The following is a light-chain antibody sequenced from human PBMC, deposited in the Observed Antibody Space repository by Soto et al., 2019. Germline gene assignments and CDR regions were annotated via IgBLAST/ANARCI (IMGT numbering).Light chain of an antibody. V-gene: IGLV2-14*01. J-gene: IGLJ2*01. Sequence: QSALTQPASVSGSPGQSITISCTGTSSDVGGYNYVSWYQQHPGKAPKLMIYDVSNRSAGVSNRFSGSKSGNTASLTISGLQAEDEADYYASSYTSSSTLVFGGGTKLTVL. CDR3: SSYTSSSTLV. CDR1: SSDVGGYNY. CDR2: DVS.